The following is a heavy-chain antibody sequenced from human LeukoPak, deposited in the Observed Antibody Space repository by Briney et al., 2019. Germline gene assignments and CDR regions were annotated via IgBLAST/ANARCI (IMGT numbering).Heavy chain of an antibody. V-gene: IGHV4-59*12. CDR3: ARDVYYYYGMDV. CDR2: IYYSGST. Sequence: SETLSLTCTVSGGSISSYYWSWIRQPPGKGLEWIGYIYYSGSTNYNPSLKSRVTISVDTSKNQFPLKLSSVTAADTAVYYCARDVYYYYGMDVWGQGTTVTVSS. J-gene: IGHJ6*02. CDR1: GGSISSYY.